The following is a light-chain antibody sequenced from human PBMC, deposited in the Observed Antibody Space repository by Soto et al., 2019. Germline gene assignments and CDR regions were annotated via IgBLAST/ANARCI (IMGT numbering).Light chain of an antibody. CDR3: QRYGSSPRT. J-gene: IGKJ2*01. Sequence: EIVLTQSPGILSLSPGERATLSCRASQSVSSSYLAWYQQKPGQAPRLLIYGASRRATGIPDRFSGSGSGTDFTLTISRLEPEDFAVYYCQRYGSSPRTFGQGTKLEIK. CDR1: QSVSSSY. V-gene: IGKV3-20*01. CDR2: GAS.